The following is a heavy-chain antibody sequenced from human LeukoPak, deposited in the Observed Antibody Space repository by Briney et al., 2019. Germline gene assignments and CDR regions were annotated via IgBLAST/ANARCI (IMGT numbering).Heavy chain of an antibody. V-gene: IGHV1-69*04. J-gene: IGHJ4*02. CDR2: IIPILGIA. Sequence: SVTVSCKASGGTFSIYAISWVRQAPGQGLEWMGRIIPILGIANYAQKFQGRVTITADNSTSTAYMELSSLRSEDTAVYYCATEGDIVVVGAAQYFDYWGQGTLVTVSS. D-gene: IGHD2-15*01. CDR1: GGTFSIYA. CDR3: ATEGDIVVVGAAQYFDY.